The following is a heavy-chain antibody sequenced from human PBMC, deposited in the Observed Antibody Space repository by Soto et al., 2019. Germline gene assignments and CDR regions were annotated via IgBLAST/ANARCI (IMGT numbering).Heavy chain of an antibody. V-gene: IGHV4-39*01. J-gene: IGHJ5*02. Sequence: PSETLSLTCSVSGGSINSDDSFWGWVRQSPGKGLEWIGSLYYGGSTFYNPSLKSRVTISLDTSKNQFSLRLTPVTAADTAIYYCARQLPVGATSWFDPWGQGTLVTV. D-gene: IGHD1-26*01. CDR2: LYYGGST. CDR3: ARQLPVGATSWFDP. CDR1: GGSINSDDSF.